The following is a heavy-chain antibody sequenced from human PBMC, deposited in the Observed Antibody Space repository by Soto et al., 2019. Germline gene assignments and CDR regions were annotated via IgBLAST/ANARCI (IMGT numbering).Heavy chain of an antibody. V-gene: IGHV4-4*02. D-gene: IGHD3-10*01. CDR2: IYHSGST. CDR1: GGSISSSNW. J-gene: IGHJ3*02. CDR3: AKDYWIVLLWFGDPGGFDI. Sequence: ASETLSLTCAVSGGSISSSNWWGWVRQPPGKGLEWIGEIYHSGSTNYKPSLKSRFTISVDNSKNKFSLKLSSVTAADTAVYYCAKDYWIVLLWFGDPGGFDIWGQGTMVTVSS.